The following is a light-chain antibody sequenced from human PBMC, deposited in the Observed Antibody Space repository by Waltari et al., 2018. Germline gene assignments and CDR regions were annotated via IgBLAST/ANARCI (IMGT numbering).Light chain of an antibody. V-gene: IGLV3-16*01. CDR3: LSSDSSGDLIF. Sequence: ELTQPPSVSVSPGQKATITCSGEELTKRYAYWYKHKEGHDHLLIIVKDSERPSGIPERCSGSSSGTIVTLTISGVQAEDEADYYCLSSDSSGDLIFFGGGTKLTVL. CDR2: KDS. J-gene: IGLJ2*01. CDR1: ELTKRY.